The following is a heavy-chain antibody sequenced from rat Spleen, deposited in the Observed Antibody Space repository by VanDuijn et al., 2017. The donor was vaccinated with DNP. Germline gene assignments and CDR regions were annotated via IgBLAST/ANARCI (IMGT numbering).Heavy chain of an antibody. V-gene: IGHV3-1*01. Sequence: EVQLQESGPGLVKPSQSLSLTCSVTGYSIISNYWAWIRKFPGNKMEWIAYISYRGSTTYNPSLKSRISITRDTSRNQFFLQLNSVTAEDTATYYCATGGAGIWFAYWGRGTLVTVSS. J-gene: IGHJ3*01. CDR3: ATGGAGIWFAY. D-gene: IGHD4-2*01. CDR2: ISYRGST. CDR1: GYSIISNY.